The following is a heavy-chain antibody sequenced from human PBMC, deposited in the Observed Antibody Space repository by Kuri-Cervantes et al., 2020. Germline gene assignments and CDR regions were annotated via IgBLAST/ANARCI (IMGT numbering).Heavy chain of an antibody. CDR2: ISYSGST. J-gene: IGHJ4*02. V-gene: IGHV4-39*01. CDR3: ARGGWYYGSGSYYPIDY. Sequence: SETLSLTCTVSGGSISSNNYYWGWIRQPPGKGLEWIGDISYSGSTYYKPSLKSRVTISVDTSKNQFSLKLSSVTAADTAVYYCARGGWYYGSGSYYPIDYWGQGTLVTVSS. CDR1: GGSISSNNYY. D-gene: IGHD3-10*01.